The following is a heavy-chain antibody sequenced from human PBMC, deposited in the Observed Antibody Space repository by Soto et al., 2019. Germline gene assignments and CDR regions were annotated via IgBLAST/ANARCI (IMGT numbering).Heavy chain of an antibody. CDR2: IYHSGST. Sequence: SETLSLTCAVSGYSISSGYYWGWIRQPPGKGLEWIGSIYHSGSTYYNPSLKSRVTISVDTSKNQFSLKLSSVTAADTAVYYCARVKYYYGSGSYYFKGHNDYSGQGTLVTVSS. CDR3: ARVKYYYGSGSYYFKGHNDY. J-gene: IGHJ4*02. D-gene: IGHD3-10*01. V-gene: IGHV4-38-2*01. CDR1: GYSISSGYY.